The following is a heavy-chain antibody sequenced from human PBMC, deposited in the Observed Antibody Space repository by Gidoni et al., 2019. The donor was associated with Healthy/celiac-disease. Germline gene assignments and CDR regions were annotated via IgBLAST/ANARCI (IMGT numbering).Heavy chain of an antibody. Sequence: QVQLQESGPGLVKPSGTLSLTCALSGGSTSSSNWWSWVRQPPGKGLGWNGEIFHSRNTDYNPALKSRVTISVDKSKKQFSLKLGSGTGADTAVYYCARAAELVLGYWGQGTLVTVSS. J-gene: IGHJ4*02. CDR1: GGSTSSSNW. V-gene: IGHV4-4*02. CDR3: ARAAELVLGY. CDR2: IFHSRNT. D-gene: IGHD6-13*01.